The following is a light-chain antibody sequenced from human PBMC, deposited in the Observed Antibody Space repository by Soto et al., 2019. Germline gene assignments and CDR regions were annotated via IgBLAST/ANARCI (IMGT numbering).Light chain of an antibody. V-gene: IGKV1-5*03. CDR2: KAS. J-gene: IGKJ1*01. Sequence: DIQMTQSPSTLSASVGDRVTITCRASQSVNWLAWYQQKPGKAPKLLIYKASSLEVGVPSRFSGSGSGTEFTLTISSLQPDDFATYYCQQYNSYRSWTFGQGTQVEIK. CDR1: QSVNW. CDR3: QQYNSYRSWT.